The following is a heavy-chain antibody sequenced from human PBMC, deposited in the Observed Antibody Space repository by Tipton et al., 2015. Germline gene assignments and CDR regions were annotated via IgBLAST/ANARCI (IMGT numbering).Heavy chain of an antibody. CDR3: TKFNCGGDCYSYRGWFDP. Sequence: TLSLTCTVSGGSISSYYWSWIRQPPGKGLEWIGCIVSGGSTNYNPSLKSRVTISLDTSKNQFSLNLNSVTAADTAVYYCTKFNCGGDCYSYRGWFDPWGQGTLVTVSS. CDR2: IVSGGST. D-gene: IGHD2-21*02. CDR1: GGSISSYY. J-gene: IGHJ5*02. V-gene: IGHV4-59*07.